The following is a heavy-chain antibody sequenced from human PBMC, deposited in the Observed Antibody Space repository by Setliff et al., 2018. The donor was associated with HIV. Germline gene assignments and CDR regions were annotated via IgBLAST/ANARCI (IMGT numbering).Heavy chain of an antibody. CDR2: IHYSGST. J-gene: IGHJ4*02. D-gene: IGHD2-2*01. CDR1: GASISSNNW. Sequence: SETLSLTCAVSGASISSNNWWTWVRQPPGRGLEWIGEIHYSGSTNCNPSLKSRVTISVDKSRSQFSLKVNSVTAADTAVYYCAREVPARQHFDFWGQGTLVTVSS. CDR3: AREVPARQHFDF. V-gene: IGHV4-4*02.